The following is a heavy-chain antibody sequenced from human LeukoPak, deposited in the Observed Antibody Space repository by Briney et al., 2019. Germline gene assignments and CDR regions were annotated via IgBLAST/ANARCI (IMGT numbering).Heavy chain of an antibody. V-gene: IGHV1-69*05. J-gene: IGHJ3*02. D-gene: IGHD1-14*01. CDR1: GGTFSSYA. CDR3: ASRMRAPAAFDI. CDR2: IIPIFGTA. Sequence: SVKVSCKASGGTFSSYAISWVRQAPGQGLEWMGGIIPIFGTANYAQKFQGRVTITTDESTSTAYMELSSLRSEDTAVYYCASRMRAPAAFDIWGQGTMVTVSS.